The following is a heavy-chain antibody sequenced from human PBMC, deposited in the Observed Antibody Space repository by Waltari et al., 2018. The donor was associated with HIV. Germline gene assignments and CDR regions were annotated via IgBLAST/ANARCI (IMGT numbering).Heavy chain of an antibody. J-gene: IGHJ4*02. CDR3: AKGFLVAVQGNYFDY. D-gene: IGHD6-19*01. Sequence: EVQLLESGGGLVQPGGSLSLSCAASGFTFSSYAMSWVRQAPGKGLEWVSAISGSGGSTYYADSVKGRFTISRDNSKNTLYLQMNSLRAEDTAVYYCAKGFLVAVQGNYFDYWGQGTLVTVSS. CDR2: ISGSGGST. CDR1: GFTFSSYA. V-gene: IGHV3-23*01.